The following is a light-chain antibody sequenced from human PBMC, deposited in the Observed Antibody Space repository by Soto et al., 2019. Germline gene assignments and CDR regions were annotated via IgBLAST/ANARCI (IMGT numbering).Light chain of an antibody. CDR2: GAS. CDR1: QSVSSSY. CDR3: QQYGSSRGIT. J-gene: IGKJ5*01. V-gene: IGKV3-20*01. Sequence: EIVLTQSPGTLSLSPGERATLSCRASQSVSSSYLARYQQKPGQAPRLLIYGASSRATGIPDRFSGSGSGTDFTLTISRLEPEDFAVYYCQQYGSSRGITFGQGTRLEIK.